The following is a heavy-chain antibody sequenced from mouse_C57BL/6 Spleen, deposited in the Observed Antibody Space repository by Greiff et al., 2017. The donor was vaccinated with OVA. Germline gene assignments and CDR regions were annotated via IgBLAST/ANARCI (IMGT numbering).Heavy chain of an antibody. CDR2: IDPSDSYT. CDR3: ARRDGYQYYYAMDY. D-gene: IGHD2-3*01. Sequence: QVQLQQPGAELVMPGASVKLSCKASGYTFTSYWMPWVKQRPGQGLEWIGEIDPSDSYTNYNQKFKGKSTLTVDKSSSTAYMQLSSLTSEDSAVYYCARRDGYQYYYAMDYWGQGTSVTVSS. J-gene: IGHJ4*01. V-gene: IGHV1-69*01. CDR1: GYTFTSYW.